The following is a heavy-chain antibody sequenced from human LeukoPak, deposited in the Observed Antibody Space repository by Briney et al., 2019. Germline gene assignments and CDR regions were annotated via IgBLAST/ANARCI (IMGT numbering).Heavy chain of an antibody. V-gene: IGHV3-21*01. Sequence: GGSLRLSCAASGFTFNTYSFNWVRQAPGKGLEWVSSITTSGSKSYADSVKGRFTISRDNAKSTVYLQMNSLRGEDTGVYYCLRDVIRGGQGTLVTVSS. CDR3: LRDVIR. J-gene: IGHJ4*02. D-gene: IGHD2/OR15-2a*01. CDR2: ITTSGSK. CDR1: GFTFNTYS.